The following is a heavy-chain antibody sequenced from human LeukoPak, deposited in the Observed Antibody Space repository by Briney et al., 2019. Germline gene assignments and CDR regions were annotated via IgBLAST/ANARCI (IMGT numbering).Heavy chain of an antibody. J-gene: IGHJ4*02. V-gene: IGHV3-20*04. CDR1: GFTFDDYG. CDR3: ARDRETGYSSGWYGGDSSY. CDR2: INWNGGST. D-gene: IGHD6-19*01. Sequence: GGSLRLSCAASGFTFDDYGMSWVRQAPGKGLEWVSGINWNGGSTGYADSVKGRFTISRDNAKNSLYLQMNSLRAEDTALYYCARDRETGYSSGWYGGDSSYWGQGTLVTVSS.